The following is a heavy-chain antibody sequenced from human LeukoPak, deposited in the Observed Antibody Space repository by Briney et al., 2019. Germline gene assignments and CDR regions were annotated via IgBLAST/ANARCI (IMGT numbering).Heavy chain of an antibody. Sequence: GGSLRLSCAASGFTFSGYSMNWVRQDPGKGQEWVSSISSSSIYIYYADSVEGRFTVSRDNARNSLYLQMNSLRAEDTAVYYCARDLGQYYDTSDNWFDPWGQGTLVTVSS. V-gene: IGHV3-21*01. CDR3: ARDLGQYYDTSDNWFDP. CDR1: GFTFSGYS. J-gene: IGHJ5*02. D-gene: IGHD3-22*01. CDR2: ISSSSIYI.